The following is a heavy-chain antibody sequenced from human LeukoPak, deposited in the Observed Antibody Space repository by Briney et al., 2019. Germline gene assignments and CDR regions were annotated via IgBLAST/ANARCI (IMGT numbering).Heavy chain of an antibody. CDR1: GGSISSYY. V-gene: IGHV4-59*01. J-gene: IGHJ5*02. CDR2: VYHSGST. CDR3: ANGGYCSSSSCYPKWFDH. D-gene: IGHD2-2*01. Sequence: PSETLSLTCSVSGGSISSYYWSWIRQPPGKGLEGIGSVYHSGSTNYNPSLKSRVTMSVDTSKNQFSLKLRSVTAADTAVSYCANGGYCSSSSCYPKWFDHWGQGTLVTVSS.